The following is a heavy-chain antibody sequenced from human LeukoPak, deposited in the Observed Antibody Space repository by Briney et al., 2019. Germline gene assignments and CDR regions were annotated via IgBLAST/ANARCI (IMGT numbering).Heavy chain of an antibody. Sequence: ASVKVSCKASGYTSTGYYMHWVRQAPGQGLEWMGRINPNSGGTNYAQKFQGRVTMTRDTSISTAYMELSRLRSDDTAVYYCARPEVQWLGQYEYFQHWGQGTLVTVSS. D-gene: IGHD6-19*01. CDR2: INPNSGGT. V-gene: IGHV1-2*06. J-gene: IGHJ1*01. CDR3: ARPEVQWLGQYEYFQH. CDR1: GYTSTGYY.